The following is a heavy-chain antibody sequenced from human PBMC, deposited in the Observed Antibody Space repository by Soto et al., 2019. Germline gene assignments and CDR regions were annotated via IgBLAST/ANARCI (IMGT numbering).Heavy chain of an antibody. CDR1: GGSVSSGSYY. J-gene: IGHJ4*02. CDR2: ILYSGST. D-gene: IGHD6-13*01. CDR3: ARDGYSSRFDD. V-gene: IGHV4-61*01. Sequence: SETLSLTCTVSGGSVSSGSYYWSWIRQPPGKGLEWIGYILYSGSTNYNPSLKSRVTISVDTSKNQFSLKLSSVTAADTAVYYWARDGYSSRFDDWGQGTLVTV.